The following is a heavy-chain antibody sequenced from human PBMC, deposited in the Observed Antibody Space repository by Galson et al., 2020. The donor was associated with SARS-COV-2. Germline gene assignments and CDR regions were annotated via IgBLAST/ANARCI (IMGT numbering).Heavy chain of an antibody. Sequence: GESLKLSCSASGFTFSRFAMTWVRQPPGKGLEWVSAISDTAATTLYADSVKGRFTISRDNSKNTLYLQMNRLRDEDTAVFYCAKETDYGDYSFDSWGQGTLVTVSS. CDR2: ISDTAATT. V-gene: IGHV3-23*01. CDR3: AKETDYGDYSFDS. CDR1: GFTFSRFA. J-gene: IGHJ4*02. D-gene: IGHD4-17*01.